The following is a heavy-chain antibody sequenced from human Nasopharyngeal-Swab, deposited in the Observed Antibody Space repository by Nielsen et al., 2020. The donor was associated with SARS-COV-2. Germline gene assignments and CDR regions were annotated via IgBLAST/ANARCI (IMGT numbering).Heavy chain of an antibody. CDR1: GGSISSYY. CDR2: IYYSGST. CDR3: ANQWLGYFDY. J-gene: IGHJ4*02. V-gene: IGHV4-59*01. D-gene: IGHD6-19*01. Sequence: GSLRLSCTVSGGSISSYYWSWIRQPPGKGLEWIGYIYYSGSTNYNPSLKSRVTISVDTSKNQFSLKLSSVTAADTAVYYCANQWLGYFDYWGQGTLVTVSS.